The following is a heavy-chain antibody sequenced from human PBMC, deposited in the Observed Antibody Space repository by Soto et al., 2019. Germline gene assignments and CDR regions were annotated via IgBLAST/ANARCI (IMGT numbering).Heavy chain of an antibody. Sequence: SETLSLTCSVSGGSISSGYYYWSWIRQPPGKGLEWIGNIYYSGNTYYNPSLKSRLIISVDTSKNQFSLKLSSVTAADTAVYYCARDSPSSAYWGQGXLVTVYS. CDR3: ARDSPSSAY. V-gene: IGHV4-30-4*01. CDR1: GGSISSGYYY. D-gene: IGHD2-2*01. CDR2: IYYSGNT. J-gene: IGHJ4*02.